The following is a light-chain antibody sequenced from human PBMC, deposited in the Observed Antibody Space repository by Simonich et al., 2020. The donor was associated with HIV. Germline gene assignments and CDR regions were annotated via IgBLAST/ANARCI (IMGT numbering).Light chain of an antibody. CDR2: DVS. CDR1: NSDVGGYNY. V-gene: IGLV2-11*01. J-gene: IGLJ3*02. Sequence: QSALTQPASVSGSPGQSITISCTGTNSDVGGYNYVSWYQQHPGKAPKVMIYDVSKRPSGVPYRFSGSKSGNTASLTISGLQAEDETDYYCCSYAGSYTLVFGGGTKLTVL. CDR3: CSYAGSYTLV.